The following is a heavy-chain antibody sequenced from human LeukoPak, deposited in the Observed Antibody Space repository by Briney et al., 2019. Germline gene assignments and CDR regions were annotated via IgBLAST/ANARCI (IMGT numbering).Heavy chain of an antibody. CDR1: GYSFPTYW. D-gene: IGHD6-13*01. J-gene: IGHJ4*02. CDR2: IYPGDSNT. Sequence: GESLKISCKGSGYSFPTYWIGWVRQMPGRGLEWMGIIYPGDSNTRYSPSFQGQVTISADKSISTAYLQWSSLKASDTAMYYCARRSDSSWTVDYWGQGTLVTVSS. V-gene: IGHV5-51*01. CDR3: ARRSDSSWTVDY.